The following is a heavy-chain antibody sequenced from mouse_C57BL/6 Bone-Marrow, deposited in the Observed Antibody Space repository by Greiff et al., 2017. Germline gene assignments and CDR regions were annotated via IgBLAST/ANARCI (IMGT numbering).Heavy chain of an antibody. CDR3: ARPLIYYYGSRWYFDV. Sequence: QVQLQQPGAELVKPGASVKLSCKASGYTFTSYWMHWVKQRPGQGLEWIGMIHPNSGSTNYNEKFKSKATLTVDTSSSTAYMQLSSLTSEDSAVYYCARPLIYYYGSRWYFDVWGTGTTVTVSS. D-gene: IGHD1-1*01. J-gene: IGHJ1*03. CDR1: GYTFTSYW. CDR2: IHPNSGST. V-gene: IGHV1-64*01.